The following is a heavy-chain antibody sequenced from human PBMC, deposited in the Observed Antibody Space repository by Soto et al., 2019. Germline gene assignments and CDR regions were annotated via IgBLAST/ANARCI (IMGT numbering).Heavy chain of an antibody. CDR1: GGSISSSSYY. V-gene: IGHV4-39*01. CDR3: ARTTGLRWIHYFDY. Sequence: PSETLSLTCTVSGGSISSSSYYWGWIRQPPGKGLEWIGSIYYSGSTYYNPSLKSRVTISVDTSKNQFSLNLSSVTAADTAVYYCARTTGLRWIHYFDYWGQGTLVTVSS. D-gene: IGHD4-17*01. J-gene: IGHJ4*02. CDR2: IYYSGST.